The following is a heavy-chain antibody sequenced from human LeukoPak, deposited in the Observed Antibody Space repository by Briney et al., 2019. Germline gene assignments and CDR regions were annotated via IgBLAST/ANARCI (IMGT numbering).Heavy chain of an antibody. CDR1: GYTFTDYH. CDR3: AALPFSSRNVDY. CDR2: IYPSSGDT. V-gene: IGHV1-2*02. J-gene: IGHJ4*02. Sequence: ASVKVSCKSSGYTFTDYHIHWVRQAPGQGLEWMGWIYPSSGDTNSAPEFQGRVTLTRDTSITTTYLELSRLTSDDTAVYYCAALPFSSRNVDYWGQGTLVTVSS. D-gene: IGHD6-13*01.